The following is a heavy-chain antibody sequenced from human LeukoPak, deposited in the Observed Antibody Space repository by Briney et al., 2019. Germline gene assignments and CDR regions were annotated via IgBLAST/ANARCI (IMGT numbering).Heavy chain of an antibody. D-gene: IGHD6-19*01. CDR3: ANLYSSGWYSY. CDR1: GFTFSGSA. J-gene: IGHJ4*02. V-gene: IGHV3-23*01. Sequence: GGSLRLSCAASGFTFSGSAMSWVRQAPGRGLEWVSSISGSGGSTYYADSVKGRFTISRDNSKNTQYLQMNSLRAEDTAVYYCANLYSSGWYSYWGQGTLVTVSS. CDR2: ISGSGGST.